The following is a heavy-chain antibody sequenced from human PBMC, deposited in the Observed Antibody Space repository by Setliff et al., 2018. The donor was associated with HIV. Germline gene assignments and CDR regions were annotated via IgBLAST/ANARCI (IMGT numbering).Heavy chain of an antibody. CDR2: INQDGATK. Sequence: TGGSLRLSCAGTGFTFSTYWMSWVRQAPGKGLEWVANINQDGATKYYVDSVKGRFIASTDNAKNSLFLEMNSLKAEDTAVYYCARAYNVYDYRSDSSGYDYWGQGTLVTVSS. D-gene: IGHD3-22*01. CDR3: ARAYNVYDYRSDSSGYDY. V-gene: IGHV3-7*03. CDR1: GFTFSTYW. J-gene: IGHJ4*02.